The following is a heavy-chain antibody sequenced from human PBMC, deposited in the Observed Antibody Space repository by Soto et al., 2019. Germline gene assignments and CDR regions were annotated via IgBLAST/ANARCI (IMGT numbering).Heavy chain of an antibody. J-gene: IGHJ6*02. Sequence: QVQLVQSGAEVKKPGSSVKVSCKASGGTFSSYAISWVRQAPGQGLEWMGGIIPIFGTANYAQKFQGRVTITADESTSTAYMELSSLRSEDTAVYYCARTIGGLAAAGRYYYYGMDVWGQGTTVTVAS. CDR2: IIPIFGTA. V-gene: IGHV1-69*01. CDR3: ARTIGGLAAAGRYYYYGMDV. D-gene: IGHD6-13*01. CDR1: GGTFSSYA.